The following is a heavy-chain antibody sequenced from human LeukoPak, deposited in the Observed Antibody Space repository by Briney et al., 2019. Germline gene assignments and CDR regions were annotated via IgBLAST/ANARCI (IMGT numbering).Heavy chain of an antibody. D-gene: IGHD6-6*01. CDR2: INPNSGGT. J-gene: IGHJ5*02. V-gene: IGHV1-2*02. CDR3: AREQSSIAARGNWFDP. Sequence: ASVKVSCKASGGTFSSYAISWVRQAPGQGLEWMGWINPNSGGTNYAQKFQGRVTMTRDTSISTAYMELSRLRSDDTAVYYCAREQSSIAARGNWFDPWGQGTLVTVSS. CDR1: GGTFSSYA.